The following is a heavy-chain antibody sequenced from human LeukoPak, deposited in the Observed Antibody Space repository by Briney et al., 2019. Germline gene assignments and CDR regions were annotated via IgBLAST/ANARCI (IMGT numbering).Heavy chain of an antibody. CDR3: ASTIFGAYYYYYMDV. V-gene: IGHV4-34*01. D-gene: IGHD3-3*01. CDR1: GGSFSGYY. J-gene: IGHJ6*03. Sequence: PSETLSLTCAVYGGSFSGYYWSWIRQPPGKGLEWIGEINHSGSTNYNPSLKSRVTISVDTSKNQFSLKLSSVTAADTAVYYCASTIFGAYYYYYMDVWGKGTTVTVSS. CDR2: INHSGST.